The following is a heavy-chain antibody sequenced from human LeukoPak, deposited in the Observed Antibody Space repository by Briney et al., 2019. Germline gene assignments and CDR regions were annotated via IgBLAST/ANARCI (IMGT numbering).Heavy chain of an antibody. CDR3: ARGPTYGH. D-gene: IGHD4-17*01. CDR1: GFTFGDYL. V-gene: IGHV3-66*01. Sequence: GGSLRLSCTASGFTFGDYLMSWFRQAPGKGLEWVSVIYSGGSTYYADSVKGRFTISRDNSKNTLYLQMNSLRAEDTAVYYCARGPTYGHWGQGTLVTVSS. J-gene: IGHJ4*02. CDR2: IYSGGST.